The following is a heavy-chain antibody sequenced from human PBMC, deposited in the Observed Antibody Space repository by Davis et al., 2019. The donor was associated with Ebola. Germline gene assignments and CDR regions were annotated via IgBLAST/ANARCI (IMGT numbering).Heavy chain of an antibody. V-gene: IGHV4-4*02. D-gene: IGHD2-2*01. CDR3: ARGWGYCSSTSCYSLYYGMDV. J-gene: IGHJ6*02. CDR1: GGSISSSNW. CDR2: IYHSGST. Sequence: MPGGSLRLSCAVSGGSISSSNWWSWVRQPPGKGLDWIGEIYHSGSTNYNPSLKSRVTISVDKSKNQFSLKLSSVTAADTAVYYCARGWGYCSSTSCYSLYYGMDVWGQGTTVTVSS.